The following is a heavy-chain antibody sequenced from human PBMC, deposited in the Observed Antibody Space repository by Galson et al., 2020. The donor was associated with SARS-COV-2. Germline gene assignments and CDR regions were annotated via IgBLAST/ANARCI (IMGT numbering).Heavy chain of an antibody. V-gene: IGHV1-2*02. CDR3: VRDSGSRSYYSWFALDI. J-gene: IGHJ3*02. Sequence: ASVKVSCKASGYIFNAYYIHWVRQAPGQGLEWMGWINCNSGGTNYAQSFQGRVTMTRDTSVTTAYMELRSLRSDDTAVYYCVRDSGSRSYYSWFALDIWGQGTMVTVSS. CDR1: GYIFNAYY. D-gene: IGHD3-10*01. CDR2: INCNSGGT.